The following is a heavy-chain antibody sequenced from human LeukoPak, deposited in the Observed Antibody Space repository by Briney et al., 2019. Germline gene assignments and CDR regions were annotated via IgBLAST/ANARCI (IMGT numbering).Heavy chain of an antibody. CDR1: GFTVSSYG. CDR2: ISGSSSYI. D-gene: IGHD2-2*01. Sequence: WGSLTLSSSASGFTVSSYGMTWLRQGPGQGLEWCSAISGSSSYIHYADSVKGRFTISRDNAKKSLYLQMNSLRAEDTAVYYCARAPLHLAMYHYFDYWGQGTLVTVSS. CDR3: ARAPLHLAMYHYFDY. V-gene: IGHV3-21*01. J-gene: IGHJ4*02.